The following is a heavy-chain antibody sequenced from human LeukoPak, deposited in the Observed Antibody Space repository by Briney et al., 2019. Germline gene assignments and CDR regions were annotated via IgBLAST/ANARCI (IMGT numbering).Heavy chain of an antibody. CDR1: GFTFSVYY. J-gene: IGHJ4*02. V-gene: IGHV3-11*04. CDR2: ISKSGDGI. Sequence: PGGSLRLSCVASGFTFSVYYMRWMRQAPGKGLEWVSYISKSGDGIYYVDSVKGRFTISRDNAKNSLYLQMNSLRAEDTAFYYCVRVGYSYGSLDYRGQGTLVTVSS. D-gene: IGHD5-18*01. CDR3: VRVGYSYGSLDY.